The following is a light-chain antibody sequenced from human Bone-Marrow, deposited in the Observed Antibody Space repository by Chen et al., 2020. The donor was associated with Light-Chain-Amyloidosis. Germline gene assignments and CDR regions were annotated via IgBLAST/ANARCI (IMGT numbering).Light chain of an antibody. CDR3: QSYQGSSQGV. V-gene: IGLV6-57*01. J-gene: IGLJ3*02. Sequence: NFMLTQPHSVSESPCNTVIISCTLSSGSIATNYVQWYQQRPGSSPTTVIYEDDQRPSGVPDRFSGSIDRSSNSASLTISGLKTEDEADYYCQSYQGSSQGVFGGGTKLTVL. CDR1: SGSIATNY. CDR2: EDD.